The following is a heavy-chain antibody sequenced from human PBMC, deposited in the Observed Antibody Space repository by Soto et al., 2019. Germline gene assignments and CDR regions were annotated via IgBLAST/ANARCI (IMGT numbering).Heavy chain of an antibody. CDR2: FYYRGNT. D-gene: IGHD4-17*01. J-gene: IGHJ4*02. CDR1: GDSISTSTYY. V-gene: IGHV4-39*01. CDR3: ARQTNPYGDPEQFDD. Sequence: SETLSLTCTVSGDSISTSTYYWGWIRQPPGKGLECIGSFYYRGNTYYNPSLKSRVTISVDTSKDQFSLKLSSVTAADTAIYYCARQTNPYGDPEQFDDWGQGTLVTVSS.